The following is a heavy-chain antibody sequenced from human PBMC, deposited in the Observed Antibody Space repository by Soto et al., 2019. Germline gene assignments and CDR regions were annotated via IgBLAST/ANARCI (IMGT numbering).Heavy chain of an antibody. D-gene: IGHD3-10*01. Sequence: QVQLQESGPGLVKPSQTLSLTCTVSGGSITSGGYYWSWIRQHPGKGLEWLGYIYDSGSTFYNPPLKSRITLSVDTSKNQSSQKLSSVTVADTAVYFCARKPAGYFYGIDYWGKVTLVTVSS. CDR3: ARKPAGYFYGIDY. J-gene: IGHJ4*02. CDR1: GGSITSGGYY. CDR2: IYDSGST. V-gene: IGHV4-31*03.